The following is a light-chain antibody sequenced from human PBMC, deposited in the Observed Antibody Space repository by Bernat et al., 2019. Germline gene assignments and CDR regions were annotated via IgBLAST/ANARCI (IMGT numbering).Light chain of an antibody. Sequence: QSVLTQPRSVSAAPGQKVTISCSGSSSNIGNNYVSWYQQLPGTAPKLLIYENNKRPSGIPDRFSGSKSGTSATLGITGLQTGDEADYYCGTWDSSLSDWVFGGGTKLTVL. J-gene: IGLJ3*02. V-gene: IGLV1-51*02. CDR1: SSNIGNNY. CDR3: GTWDSSLSDWV. CDR2: ENN.